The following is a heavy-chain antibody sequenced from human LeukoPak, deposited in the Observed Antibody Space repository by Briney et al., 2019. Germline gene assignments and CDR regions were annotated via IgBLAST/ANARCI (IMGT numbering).Heavy chain of an antibody. Sequence: GGSLRLSCAASGFTFSSYGMHWVRQAPGKGLEWVAVIWYDGSNKYYADSVKGRFTISRDNSKNTLYLQMNSLRAEDTAVYYCARDRGIVGALDGFDYWGQGTPVTVSS. D-gene: IGHD1-26*01. CDR3: ARDRGIVGALDGFDY. V-gene: IGHV3-33*01. CDR1: GFTFSSYG. CDR2: IWYDGSNK. J-gene: IGHJ4*02.